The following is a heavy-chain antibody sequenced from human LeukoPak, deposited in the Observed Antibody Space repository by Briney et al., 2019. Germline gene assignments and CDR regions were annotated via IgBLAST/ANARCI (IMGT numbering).Heavy chain of an antibody. CDR1: GGSISSSSYY. V-gene: IGHV4-39*01. CDR2: IYYSGST. Sequence: SETLSLTCTVSGGSISSSSYYWGWIRQPPGKGLEWIGSIYYSGSTYYNPSLKSRVTISVDTSKNQFSLKLSSVTAADTAVYYCARLGMDVWGQGTTVTVSS. CDR3: ARLGMDV. J-gene: IGHJ6*02.